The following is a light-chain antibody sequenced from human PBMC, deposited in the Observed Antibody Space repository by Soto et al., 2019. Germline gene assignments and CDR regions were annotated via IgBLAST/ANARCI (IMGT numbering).Light chain of an antibody. J-gene: IGKJ1*01. CDR2: GAF. CDR1: KSISTR. Sequence: DTQLTQFPSSLSASVGDRVTITCRASKSISTRLAWYQQKPGKAPKLLISGAFSLESGVPSRFSGSASGTEFTLTISSLQPDDFATYYCQQYYTYSTFGQGTKV. CDR3: QQYYTYST. V-gene: IGKV1-5*01.